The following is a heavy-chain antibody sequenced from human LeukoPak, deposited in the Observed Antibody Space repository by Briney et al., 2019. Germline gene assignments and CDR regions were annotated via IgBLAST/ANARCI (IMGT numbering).Heavy chain of an antibody. Sequence: ASVKVSCKASGYTFTSYGISWVRQAPGQGLEWMGWISAYNGNTNYAQKLQGRVTMTTDTSTSTAYMELRSLRSDDTAVYYCARDPLYCRGGGCYAVPYYYYGMDVWGKGTTVTVSS. CDR1: GYTFTSYG. CDR2: ISAYNGNT. CDR3: ARDPLYCRGGGCYAVPYYYYGMDV. D-gene: IGHD2-15*01. J-gene: IGHJ6*04. V-gene: IGHV1-18*04.